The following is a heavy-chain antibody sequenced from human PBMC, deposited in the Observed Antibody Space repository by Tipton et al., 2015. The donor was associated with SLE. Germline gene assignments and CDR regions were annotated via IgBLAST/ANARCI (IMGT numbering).Heavy chain of an antibody. D-gene: IGHD2-15*01. CDR2: ISYDGSNK. V-gene: IGHV3-30*04. CDR1: GFTFSSYA. J-gene: IGHJ4*02. Sequence: SLRLSCAASGFTFSSYAMHWVRQAPGKGLEWVAVISYDGSNKYYADSVKGRFTISRDNSKNTLYLQMNSLRAEDTAVYYCARSSGDSLYYFNYWGQGALVTVSS. CDR3: ARSSGDSLYYFNY.